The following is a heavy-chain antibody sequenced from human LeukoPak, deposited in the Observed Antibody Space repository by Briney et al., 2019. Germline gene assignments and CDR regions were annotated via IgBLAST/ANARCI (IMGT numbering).Heavy chain of an antibody. D-gene: IGHD2-15*01. CDR1: GFTFSSYA. CDR3: ARPMAVVAGTHLDDWYFDL. Sequence: GRSLRLSCAASGFTFSSYAMHWVRQAPGKGLEWVAVISYDGSNKYYADSVKGRFTISRDNSKNTLYLQMNTLRAEDTAVYYCARPMAVVAGTHLDDWYFDLWGRGTVVTVSS. CDR2: ISYDGSNK. J-gene: IGHJ2*01. V-gene: IGHV3-30-3*01.